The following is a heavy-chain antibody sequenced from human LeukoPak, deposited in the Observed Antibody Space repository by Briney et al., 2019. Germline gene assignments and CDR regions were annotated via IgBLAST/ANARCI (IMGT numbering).Heavy chain of an antibody. CDR1: GFTFSSYA. CDR3: SKLGGAYSGYEIDY. Sequence: AGGSLRLYCAASGFTFSSYAMNWVGQVPGKGLEWVSTVSGSGGSTYYADSVRGRLTISRDNSKNTLYLQMNSLRAEDTAIYYSSKLGGAYSGYEIDYWAQGTLVTVSS. CDR2: VSGSGGST. J-gene: IGHJ4*02. D-gene: IGHD5-12*01. V-gene: IGHV3-23*01.